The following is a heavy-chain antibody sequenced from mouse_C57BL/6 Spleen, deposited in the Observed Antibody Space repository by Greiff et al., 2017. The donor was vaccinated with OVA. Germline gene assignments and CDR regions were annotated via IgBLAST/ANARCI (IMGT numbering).Heavy chain of an antibody. CDR3: ARVYDYGQAWFAY. Sequence: VQLQQPGAELVKPGASVKLSCKASGYTFTSYWMHWVKQRPGRGLEWIGRIDPNSGGTKYNEKFKSKATLTVDKPSRTAYMQLSSLTSEDSSVYYFARVYDYGQAWFAYWGQGTLVTVSA. D-gene: IGHD2-4*01. CDR2: IDPNSGGT. CDR1: GYTFTSYW. J-gene: IGHJ3*01. V-gene: IGHV1-72*01.